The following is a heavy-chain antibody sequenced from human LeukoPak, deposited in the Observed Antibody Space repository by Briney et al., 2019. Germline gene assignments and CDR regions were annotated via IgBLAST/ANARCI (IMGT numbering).Heavy chain of an antibody. Sequence: SETLSLTCTVSGASFSSYYWSWLRQPPGKGLEWIAYIFYNGNTKYNPSLKSRVTISVDTSKNQFSLKLSSVTAADTAVYYCARYNWSDRTFAYWGQGTLVTVSS. CDR1: GASFSSYY. V-gene: IGHV4-59*01. D-gene: IGHD1-1*01. CDR2: IFYNGNT. J-gene: IGHJ4*02. CDR3: ARYNWSDRTFAY.